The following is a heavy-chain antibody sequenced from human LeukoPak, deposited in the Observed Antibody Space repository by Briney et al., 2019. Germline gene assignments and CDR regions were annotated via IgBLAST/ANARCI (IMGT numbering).Heavy chain of an antibody. CDR1: GFTFSSYS. V-gene: IGHV3-21*01. J-gene: IGHJ4*02. Sequence: PGGSLRLSCAASGFTFSSYSMNWVRQAPGKGLEWVSSISSSSSYIYYADSVKGRFTISRDNAKNSLYLQMNSLRAEDTAVYYCARDRGRYNWNDGDYWGQGTLVTVSS. CDR3: ARDRGRYNWNDGDY. CDR2: ISSSSSYI. D-gene: IGHD1-20*01.